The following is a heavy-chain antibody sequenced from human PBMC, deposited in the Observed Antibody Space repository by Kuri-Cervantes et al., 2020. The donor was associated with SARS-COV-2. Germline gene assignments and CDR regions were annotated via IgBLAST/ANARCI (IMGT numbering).Heavy chain of an antibody. CDR1: GFTFSNSD. CDR3: VRDRHPRRRYCSSTSCYGDYYYYGMDV. J-gene: IGHJ6*02. D-gene: IGHD2-2*01. V-gene: IGHV3-19*01. Sequence: GGSLRLSCAASGFTFSNSDMNWVRQAPGKGLEWVSGVSWNGSRTHYADSVKGRFIISRDNSRNFLYQQMNSLRPEDMAVYYCVRDRHPRRRYCSSTSCYGDYYYYGMDVWGQGTTVTVSS. CDR2: VSWNGSRT.